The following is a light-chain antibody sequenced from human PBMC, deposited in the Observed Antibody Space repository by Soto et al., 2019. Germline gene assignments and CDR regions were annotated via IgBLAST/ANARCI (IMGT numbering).Light chain of an antibody. CDR1: SSDVGGSNY. Sequence: QSALTQPASVSGSPGQSITISCTGTSSDVGGSNYVSWYQQHPGKAPKLMIYDVSNRPSGVSNRFSGSKSGNTASLTISGLQAEDEADYYCGSYSSSCTIYVFGTGTKLTVL. CDR3: GSYSSSCTIYV. V-gene: IGLV2-14*03. CDR2: DVS. J-gene: IGLJ1*01.